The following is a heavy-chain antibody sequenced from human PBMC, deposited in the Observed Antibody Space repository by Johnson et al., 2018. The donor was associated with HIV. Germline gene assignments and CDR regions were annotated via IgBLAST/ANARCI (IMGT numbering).Heavy chain of an antibody. D-gene: IGHD3-3*01. CDR1: GFTFSNAW. CDR2: IKSKTDGGTT. Sequence: VQLVESGGGLVKPGGSLRLSCAASGFTFSNAWMSWVRQAPGKGLEWVGRIKSKTDGGTTDYAAPVKGRFTISRDDSKNTLYLQMNSLKIDDTAVYYCTDYNFWTKRAFDIWGQGTMVTVSS. J-gene: IGHJ3*02. CDR3: TDYNFWTKRAFDI. V-gene: IGHV3-15*01.